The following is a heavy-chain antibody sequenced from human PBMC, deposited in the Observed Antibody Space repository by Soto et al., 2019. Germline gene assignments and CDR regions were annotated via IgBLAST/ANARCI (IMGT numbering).Heavy chain of an antibody. CDR2: ISGSGGST. Sequence: PGGSLRISCAASGFTFSSYAMSWVRPAPGKGLEWVSAISGSGGSTYYADSVKGRFTISRDNSKNTLYLQMNSLRAEDTAVYYCAKLDGSWHLYYYYGMDVWGQGTTVTVSS. V-gene: IGHV3-23*01. D-gene: IGHD6-13*01. CDR3: AKLDGSWHLYYYYGMDV. CDR1: GFTFSSYA. J-gene: IGHJ6*02.